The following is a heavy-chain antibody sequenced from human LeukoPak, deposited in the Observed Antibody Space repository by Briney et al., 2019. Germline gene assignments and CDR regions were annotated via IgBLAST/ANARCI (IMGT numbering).Heavy chain of an antibody. D-gene: IGHD2-15*01. J-gene: IGHJ6*03. CDR2: ITASSSST. Sequence: GGSLRLSCEASGFTFSNYGMSWVRQAPGKGLEWVSAITASSSSTHDADSVQGRFTVSRDNFKNTLYLQMNSLRPEDTAIYYCAKNGDRGAYCSGGSCYPYYYYYIDVWGKGTTVTISS. V-gene: IGHV3-23*01. CDR3: AKNGDRGAYCSGGSCYPYYYYYIDV. CDR1: GFTFSNYG.